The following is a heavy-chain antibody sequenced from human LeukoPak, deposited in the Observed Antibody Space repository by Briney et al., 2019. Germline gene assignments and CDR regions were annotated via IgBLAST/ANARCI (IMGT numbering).Heavy chain of an antibody. CDR2: VDPEDGET. CDR3: ATGDGITGPNNWFDP. V-gene: IGHV1-69-2*01. J-gene: IGHJ5*02. CDR1: GYAFTDYY. D-gene: IGHD1-20*01. Sequence: ATAKISCKVSGYAFTDYYMHWVQQAPGKGLEWMGLVDPEDGETIYAEKFQGRVTITADTSTDTAYMELSSLRSEDTAVYYCATGDGITGPNNWFDPWGQGTLVTVSS.